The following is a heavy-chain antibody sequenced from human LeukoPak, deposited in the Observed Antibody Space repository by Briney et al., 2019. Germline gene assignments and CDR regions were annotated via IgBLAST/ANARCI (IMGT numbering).Heavy chain of an antibody. CDR1: GYSFTSYW. J-gene: IGHJ6*03. CDR3: ASTSIAPPGYYYYYMDV. D-gene: IGHD6-13*01. CDR2: IYPGDSDT. Sequence: GESLKISCKGSGYSFTSYWIGCVRQMPGKGLEWMGIIYPGDSDTRYSPSFQRQVTISADKSISTAYLQWSSLKASDTAMYYCASTSIAPPGYYYYYMDVWGKGTTVTVSS. V-gene: IGHV5-51*01.